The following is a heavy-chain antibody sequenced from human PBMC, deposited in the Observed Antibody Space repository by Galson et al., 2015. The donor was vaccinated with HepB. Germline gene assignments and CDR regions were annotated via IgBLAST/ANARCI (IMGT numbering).Heavy chain of an antibody. Sequence: SLRLSCAASGFTFSSYWMSWVRQAPGKGLEWVANIKQDGSEKYYVDSVKGRFTISRDNAKNSLYLQMNSLRAEDTAVYYCARRKRAVTPTVTGRRLYYYYGMDVWGQGTTVTVSS. J-gene: IGHJ6*02. D-gene: IGHD4-17*01. CDR1: GFTFSSYW. V-gene: IGHV3-7*03. CDR3: ARRKRAVTPTVTGRRLYYYYGMDV. CDR2: IKQDGSEK.